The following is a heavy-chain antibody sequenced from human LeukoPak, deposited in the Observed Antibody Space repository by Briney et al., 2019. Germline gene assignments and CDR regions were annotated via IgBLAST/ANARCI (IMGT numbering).Heavy chain of an antibody. J-gene: IGHJ3*02. CDR1: GFTFSSYG. V-gene: IGHV3-30*18. CDR2: ISYDGSNK. D-gene: IGHD3-22*01. Sequence: GGSLRLSCAASGFTFSSYGMHWVRQAPGKGLEWVAVISYDGSNKYFADSVKGRFTISRDNSKNTLYLQMNSLRAEDTAVYYCAKGGYYDSSGYPDAFDIWGQGTMVTVSS. CDR3: AKGGYYDSSGYPDAFDI.